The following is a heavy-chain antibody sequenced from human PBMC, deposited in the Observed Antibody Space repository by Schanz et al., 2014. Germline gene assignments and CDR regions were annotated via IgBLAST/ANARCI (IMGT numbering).Heavy chain of an antibody. CDR1: GGTLQSYT. J-gene: IGHJ6*02. CDR3: SSDAMGGNFVLDV. V-gene: IGHV1-69*04. CDR2: FVPRPRVA. D-gene: IGHD2-21*01. Sequence: QVQLVQSGAEVKKPGSSVKVSCKASGGTLQSYTFSWVRQAPGQGLERMGRFVPRPRVALYAQNFRGRATITADMSTSTAYMELSSLRSEDTAVYYCSSDAMGGNFVLDVWGQGTTVTVSS.